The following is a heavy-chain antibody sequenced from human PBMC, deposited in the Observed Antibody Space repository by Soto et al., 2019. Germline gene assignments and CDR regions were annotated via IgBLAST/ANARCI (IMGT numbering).Heavy chain of an antibody. Sequence: ASVKVSCKASGYTFTGYYMHWVRQAPGQGLEWMGWINPNSGGTNYAQKFQGRVTMTRDTSISTAYMELSRLRSDDTAVYYCARDWMVTPSGRFEHWDQGTLVTVPA. D-gene: IGHD2-2*03. J-gene: IGHJ5*02. CDR1: GYTFTGYY. V-gene: IGHV1-2*02. CDR3: ARDWMVTPSGRFEH. CDR2: INPNSGGT.